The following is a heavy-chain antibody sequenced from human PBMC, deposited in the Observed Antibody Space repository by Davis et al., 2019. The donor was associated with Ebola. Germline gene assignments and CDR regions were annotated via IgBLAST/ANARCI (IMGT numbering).Heavy chain of an antibody. CDR1: GFSFGTYG. V-gene: IGHV3-30*03. CDR2: LSYDGSHT. J-gene: IGHJ4*02. CDR3: ARYCHYTDCSYFDC. Sequence: GESLKISCTASGFSFGTYGMHWVRQAPGKGLEWVQNLSYDGSHTSSIDSVRGRFTISRDNSKNTLYLQMNSLRAEDTATYYCARYCHYTDCSYFDCWGQGTMVAVSS. D-gene: IGHD3-16*01.